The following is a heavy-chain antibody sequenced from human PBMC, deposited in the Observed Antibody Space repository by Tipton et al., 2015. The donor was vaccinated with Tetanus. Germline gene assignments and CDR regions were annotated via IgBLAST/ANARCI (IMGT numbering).Heavy chain of an antibody. D-gene: IGHD4-17*01. V-gene: IGHV3-23*01. CDR2: ISGGGLRT. Sequence: GSLRLSCAASGFAFSSYAMSWVRQAPGKGLEWVSTISGGGLRTYYAESVKGWFTISRDNSKNTLYLQMNSLRAEDTAVYYCAKDHAPQTTVTITLYYYYGMDVWGQGTTVTVSS. CDR3: AKDHAPQTTVTITLYYYYGMDV. CDR1: GFAFSSYA. J-gene: IGHJ6*02.